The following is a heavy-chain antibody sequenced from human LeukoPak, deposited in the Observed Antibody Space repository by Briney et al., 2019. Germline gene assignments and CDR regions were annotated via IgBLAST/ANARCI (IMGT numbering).Heavy chain of an antibody. Sequence: SETLSPTCTVSGDSINNNYWSWIRQPPGKELEWIGFIYSSGGTNYNPSLGSRVIISLDTSKNQFSLKLTSVTAADTAVYFCARETLYPKRFRRVDFWGQGTLVTVSS. CDR3: ARETLYPKRFRRVDF. J-gene: IGHJ4*02. D-gene: IGHD3-3*01. V-gene: IGHV4-59*01. CDR1: GDSINNNY. CDR2: IYSSGGT.